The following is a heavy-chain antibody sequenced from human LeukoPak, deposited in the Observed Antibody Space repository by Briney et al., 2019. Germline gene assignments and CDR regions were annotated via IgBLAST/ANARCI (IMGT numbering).Heavy chain of an antibody. Sequence: ASVKVSCKASGGTFSSYAISWVRQAPGQGLEWMGGIIPIFGTANYAQKFQGRVTITADKSTSTAYMELSSLGSEDTAVYYCARDRGYYGSGSLNWFDPWGQGTLVTVSS. CDR3: ARDRGYYGSGSLNWFDP. D-gene: IGHD3-10*01. J-gene: IGHJ5*02. CDR1: GGTFSSYA. V-gene: IGHV1-69*06. CDR2: IIPIFGTA.